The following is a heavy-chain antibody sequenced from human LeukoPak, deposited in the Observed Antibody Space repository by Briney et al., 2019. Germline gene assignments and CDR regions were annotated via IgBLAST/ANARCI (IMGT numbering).Heavy chain of an antibody. CDR3: ARETNNDYSNGHYFDY. J-gene: IGHJ4*02. CDR1: GGPISSGGYY. V-gene: IGHV4-31*03. D-gene: IGHD4-11*01. Sequence: SETLSLTCTVSGGPISSGGYYWSWIRQHPGKGLEWIGYIYYSGSTYYNPSLKSRVTISVDTSKNQFSLKLSSVTAADTAVYYCARETNNDYSNGHYFDYWGQGTLVTISS. CDR2: IYYSGST.